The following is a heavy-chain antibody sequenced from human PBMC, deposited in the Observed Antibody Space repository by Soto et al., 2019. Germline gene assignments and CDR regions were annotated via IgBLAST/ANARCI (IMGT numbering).Heavy chain of an antibody. CDR1: GYSFTSYW. D-gene: IGHD3-10*01. CDR2: IYPGDSDT. CDR3: ARLLVNFRGFQGGRIKDYYYYYMDV. V-gene: IGHV5-51*01. J-gene: IGHJ6*03. Sequence: GESLKISCKGSGYSFTSYWIGWVRQMPGKGLEWMGIIYPGDSDTRYSPSFQGQVTISADKSISTAYLQWSSLKASDTAMYYCARLLVNFRGFQGGRIKDYYYYYMDVWGKGTTVTVSS.